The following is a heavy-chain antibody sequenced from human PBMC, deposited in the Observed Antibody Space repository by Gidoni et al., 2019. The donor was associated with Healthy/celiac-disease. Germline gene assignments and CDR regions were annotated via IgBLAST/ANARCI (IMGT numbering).Heavy chain of an antibody. CDR3: ARTDGVGAPYDDAFDI. CDR2: INPSGGST. Sequence: QVQLVQSGAEVKKPGASVKVSCKASGYTFTSYYMHWVRQAPGQGLEWMGIINPSGGSTSYAQKFQGRVTMTRDTSTSTVYMELSSLRSEDTAVYYCARTDGVGAPYDDAFDIWGQGTMVTVSS. V-gene: IGHV1-46*01. CDR1: GYTFTSYY. J-gene: IGHJ3*02. D-gene: IGHD1-26*01.